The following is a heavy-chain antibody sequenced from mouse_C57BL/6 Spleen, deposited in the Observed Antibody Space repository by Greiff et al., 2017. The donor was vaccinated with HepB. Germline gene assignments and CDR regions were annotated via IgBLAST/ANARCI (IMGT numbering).Heavy chain of an antibody. V-gene: IGHV14-3*01. CDR1: GFNIKNTY. D-gene: IGHD1-1*01. CDR3: ALYYYGSTGWFAY. Sequence: VQLQQSVAELVRPGASVKLSCTASGFNIKNTYMHWVKQRPEQGLEWIGRIDPANGNTKYAPKFPGKATITADTSSNTAYLQLSSLTSADTAIYYCALYYYGSTGWFAYWGQGTLVTVSA. J-gene: IGHJ3*01. CDR2: IDPANGNT.